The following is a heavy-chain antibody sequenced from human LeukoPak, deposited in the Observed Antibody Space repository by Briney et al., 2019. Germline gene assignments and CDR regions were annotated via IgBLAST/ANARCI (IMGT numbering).Heavy chain of an antibody. J-gene: IGHJ4*02. D-gene: IGHD6-6*01. CDR3: AREIAARLFDY. CDR1: GFTFSSYA. V-gene: IGHV3-30*04. Sequence: GGSLRLSCAASGFTFSSYAMHWVRQAPGKGLEWVAVTSYDGSNKYYADSVKGRFTISRDNSKNTLYLQMNSLRAEDTAVYYCAREIAARLFDYWGQGTLVTVSS. CDR2: TSYDGSNK.